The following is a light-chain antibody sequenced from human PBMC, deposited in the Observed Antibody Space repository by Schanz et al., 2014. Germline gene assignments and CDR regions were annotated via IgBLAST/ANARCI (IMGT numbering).Light chain of an antibody. Sequence: EIVLTQSPATLSLSPGESATLSCRASQSVGSYLAWYQQKPGQAPRLLIYDASNRATGIPARFSGSGSGTDFTLTISSLEPEDFAVYYCQQYDNWPPKFGQGTKVEIK. V-gene: IGKV3-11*01. CDR3: QQYDNWPPK. CDR2: DAS. J-gene: IGKJ1*01. CDR1: QSVGSY.